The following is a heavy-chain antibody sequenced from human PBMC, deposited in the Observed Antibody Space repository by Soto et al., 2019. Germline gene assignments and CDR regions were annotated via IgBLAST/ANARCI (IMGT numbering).Heavy chain of an antibody. CDR1: GGSISSGGYY. D-gene: IGHD3-3*01. CDR3: ARGLVSITIFGVPRHDAFDI. V-gene: IGHV4-31*03. CDR2: IYYSGST. J-gene: IGHJ3*02. Sequence: QVQLQESGPGLVKPSQTLSLTCTVSGGSISSGGYYWSWIRQHPGKGLEWIGYIYYSGSTYYNPSLKSRVTISVDTSKNQFSLKLSSVTAADTAVYYCARGLVSITIFGVPRHDAFDIWGQGTMVTVSS.